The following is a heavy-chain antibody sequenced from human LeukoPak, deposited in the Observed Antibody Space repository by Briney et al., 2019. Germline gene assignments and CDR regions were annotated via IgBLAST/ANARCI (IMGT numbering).Heavy chain of an antibody. D-gene: IGHD2-15*01. CDR2: ISAYNGNT. Sequence: ASVTVSCKASGYTFTNYGISWVRQAPGQGLEGMGWISAYNGNTNYAQKLQGRVTMTTDTSTSTAYMELRSLRSDDTAVYYCAAGVVAAYFDYWGQGTLVTVSS. CDR1: GYTFTNYG. J-gene: IGHJ4*02. CDR3: AAGVVAAYFDY. V-gene: IGHV1-18*01.